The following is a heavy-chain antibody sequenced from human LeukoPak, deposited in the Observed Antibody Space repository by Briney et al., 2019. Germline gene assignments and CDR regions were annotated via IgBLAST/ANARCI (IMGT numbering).Heavy chain of an antibody. D-gene: IGHD3-9*01. Sequence: PGGSLRLSCAASGFTFSNHWMHWVRQAPGKGLVWVSRIKGDGSHTIYADSVKGRFTTSRDNAKNTLYLQMKSLRAEDTAVYYCVRDWDHFDFDSWGLGTLVTVSS. CDR2: IKGDGSHT. CDR1: GFTFSNHW. J-gene: IGHJ5*01. V-gene: IGHV3-74*01. CDR3: VRDWDHFDFDS.